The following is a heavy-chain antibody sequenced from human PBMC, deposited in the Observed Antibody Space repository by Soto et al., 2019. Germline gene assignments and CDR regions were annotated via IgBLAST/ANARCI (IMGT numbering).Heavy chain of an antibody. CDR3: ARDLLGGYSSGWYDF. CDR1: GFTFSSYA. Sequence: QVQLVESGGGVVQPGRSLRLSCAASGFTFSSYAMHWVRQAPGKGLEWVAVISYDGSNKYYADSVKGRFTISRDNSNNPLYLQMDSVRAEDTAVFYCARDLLGGYSSGWYDFWGQGTLVTVSS. CDR2: ISYDGSNK. D-gene: IGHD6-19*01. V-gene: IGHV3-30-3*01. J-gene: IGHJ5*01.